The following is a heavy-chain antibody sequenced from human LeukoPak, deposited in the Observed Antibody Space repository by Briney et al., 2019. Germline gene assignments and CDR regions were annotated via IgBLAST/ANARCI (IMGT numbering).Heavy chain of an antibody. J-gene: IGHJ6*02. CDR1: GFTFDDYA. CDR2: ISWNSGSI. D-gene: IGHD3-3*01. CDR3: AKDITAGYYDFYYGMDV. Sequence: GGSLRLSCAASGFTFDDYATRWVRQAPGKGLEWVSGISWNSGSIGYADSVKGRFTISRDNAKNSLYLQMNSLRAEDTALYYCAKDITAGYYDFYYGMDVWGQGTTVTVSS. V-gene: IGHV3-9*01.